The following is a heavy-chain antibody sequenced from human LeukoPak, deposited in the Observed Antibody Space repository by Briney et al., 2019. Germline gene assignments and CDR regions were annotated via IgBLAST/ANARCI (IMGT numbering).Heavy chain of an antibody. D-gene: IGHD5-12*01. CDR2: IYYSGST. J-gene: IGHJ4*02. V-gene: IGHV4-38-2*02. CDR1: GYSISSGYY. CDR3: ARDAGGYGY. Sequence: PSETLSLTCTVSGYSISSGYYWGWIRQPPGKGLEWIGSIYYSGSTYYNPSLKSRVTISVDTSENQFSLKLSSVTAADTAVYYCARDAGGYGYWGQGTLVTVSS.